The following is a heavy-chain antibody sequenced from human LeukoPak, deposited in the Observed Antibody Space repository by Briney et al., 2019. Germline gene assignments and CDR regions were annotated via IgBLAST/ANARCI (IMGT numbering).Heavy chain of an antibody. CDR3: ARLGLQRYYYYYYYMDV. Sequence: GESLKISCKGSGYSFTSYWNGWVRQMPGKGLEWMGVIYPGDSDTRYSPSFQGQVTISADKSISTAYLQWSSLKASDTAMYYCARLGLQRYYYYYYYMDVWAKGPRSPSP. V-gene: IGHV5-51*01. CDR1: GYSFTSYW. CDR2: IYPGDSDT. D-gene: IGHD5-18*01. J-gene: IGHJ6*03.